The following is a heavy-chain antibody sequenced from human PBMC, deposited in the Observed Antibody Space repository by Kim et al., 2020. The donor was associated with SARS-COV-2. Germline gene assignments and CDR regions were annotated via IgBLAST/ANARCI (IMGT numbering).Heavy chain of an antibody. CDR3: ARGGSRERTIFGVVIGSGPPYGMDV. CDR1: GYTFTGYY. CDR2: INHNSGGT. Sequence: ASVKVSCKASGYTFTGYYMHWVRQAPGQGLEWMGRINHNSGGTNYAQKFQGRVTMTRDTSISTAYMELSRLRSDDTAVYYCARGGSRERTIFGVVIGSGPPYGMDVWGQGTTVTVSS. D-gene: IGHD3-3*01. V-gene: IGHV1-2*06. J-gene: IGHJ6*02.